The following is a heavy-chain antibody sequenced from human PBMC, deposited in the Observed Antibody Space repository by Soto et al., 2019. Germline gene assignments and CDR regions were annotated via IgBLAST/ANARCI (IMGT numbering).Heavy chain of an antibody. V-gene: IGHV3-23*01. CDR1: GFTFSGYA. Sequence: GGSLRLSCAAPGFTFSGYAMSWVRQAPGKGLEWVSAISGSGGSTYYADSVKGRFTISRDNSKNTLYLQMNSLRAEDTAVYYCAKKRSIVVVPAASPHYYYTDVWGKGTTVTVSS. J-gene: IGHJ6*03. D-gene: IGHD2-2*01. CDR2: ISGSGGST. CDR3: AKKRSIVVVPAASPHYYYTDV.